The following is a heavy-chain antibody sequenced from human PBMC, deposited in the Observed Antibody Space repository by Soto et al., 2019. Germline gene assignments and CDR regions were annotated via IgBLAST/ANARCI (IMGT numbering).Heavy chain of an antibody. CDR1: GFTFSGSA. V-gene: IGHV3-73*01. D-gene: IGHD6-19*01. Sequence: GGSLRLSCAASGFTFSGSAMHWVRQASGKGLEWVGRIRSKANSYATAYAASVKGRFTISRDDSKNTAYLQMNSLKTEDTAVYYCTRRAGTLEYYFDYWGQGTLVTVSS. CDR2: IRSKANSYAT. J-gene: IGHJ4*02. CDR3: TRRAGTLEYYFDY.